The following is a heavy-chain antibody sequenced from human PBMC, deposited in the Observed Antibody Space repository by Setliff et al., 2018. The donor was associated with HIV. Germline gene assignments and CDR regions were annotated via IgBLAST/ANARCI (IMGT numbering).Heavy chain of an antibody. V-gene: IGHV4-61*05. D-gene: IGHD2-15*01. J-gene: IGHJ6*03. CDR3: ARAKGYDYYMDV. CDR1: GASISGSDYY. Sequence: SETLSLTCSVFGASISGSDYYWGWIRQLPEKGLEWMGHIYTSGATKYNPSLKSRVTISRDTSKNQFSLKLTSVTAADTAVFFCARAKGYDYYMDVWGTGTTVTVSS. CDR2: IYTSGAT.